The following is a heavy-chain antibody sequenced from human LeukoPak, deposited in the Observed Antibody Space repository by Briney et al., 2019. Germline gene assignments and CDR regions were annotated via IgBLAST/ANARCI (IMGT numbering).Heavy chain of an antibody. CDR2: ISYDGGST. V-gene: IGHV3-30*18. J-gene: IGHJ4*02. CDR1: GFTFSTYA. D-gene: IGHD6-6*01. CDR3: AKIEGSSSYYFDY. Sequence: GGSLRLSCAASGFTFSTYAMHWVRQAPGKGLEWVAIISYDGGSTSYADSVKGRFTISRDNSKNTHYLQMSSLRTEDTAVYYCAKIEGSSSYYFDYWGQGTLVTVSS.